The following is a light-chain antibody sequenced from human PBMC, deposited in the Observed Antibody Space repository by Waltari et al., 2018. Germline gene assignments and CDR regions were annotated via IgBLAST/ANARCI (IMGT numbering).Light chain of an antibody. Sequence: SVLTQPASVSGSPGQSITISCRGTDNDIATYEYVPWYQQHPGQFPNLILYDVCLRPSGVSSRCSGSKAGNTATLTLFGLQAEDDADYYCSSYTTSGGLLFGGGTKLT. J-gene: IGLJ2*01. CDR1: DNDIATYEY. CDR2: DVC. V-gene: IGLV2-14*03. CDR3: SSYTTSGGLL.